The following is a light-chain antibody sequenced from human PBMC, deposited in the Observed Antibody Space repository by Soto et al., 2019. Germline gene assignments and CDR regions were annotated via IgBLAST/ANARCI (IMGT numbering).Light chain of an antibody. CDR1: QSIDSNY. V-gene: IGKV3-20*01. CDR3: QHCGTSPGT. J-gene: IGKJ1*01. CDR2: GAS. Sequence: EIVLTQSPGTLSLSPGERATLSCRASQSIDSNYLGWYQQKPGQAPRLLIYGASSSATGIPDRFSGSGSGTDFTLTISRLEPEDFAVYYCQHCGTSPGTFGQGTKVEIK.